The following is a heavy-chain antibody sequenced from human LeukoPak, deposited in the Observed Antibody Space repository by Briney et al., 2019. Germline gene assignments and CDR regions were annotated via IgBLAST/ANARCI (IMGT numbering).Heavy chain of an antibody. J-gene: IGHJ4*02. V-gene: IGHV4-59*01. D-gene: IGHD1-26*01. CDR2: INYSGST. Sequence: SETLSLTCAVSGGSISNYYLNWIRQPPGKGLEWIGYINYSGSTNYNPSLKSRVTISIDTSKNQFSLKLSSVTAADTAVYYCVRDRELYYWGQGILVTVSS. CDR3: VRDRELYY. CDR1: GGSISNYY.